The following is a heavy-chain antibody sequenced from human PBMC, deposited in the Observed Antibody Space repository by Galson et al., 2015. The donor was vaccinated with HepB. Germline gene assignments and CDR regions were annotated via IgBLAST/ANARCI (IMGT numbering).Heavy chain of an antibody. CDR2: THPGDSDT. CDR1: GYSFSSYW. CDR3: ASHMMAGKIHDAFDI. V-gene: IGHV5-51*03. Sequence: QSGAEVKKPGESLKISCKASGYSFSSYWIGWVRQMPGKGLEWMGITHPGDSDTRYSPSFQGQVTISADKVSSTAYLQWSSLKASDTAVYCCASHMMAGKIHDAFDIWGQGTLVSVSS. J-gene: IGHJ3*02. D-gene: IGHD3-16*01.